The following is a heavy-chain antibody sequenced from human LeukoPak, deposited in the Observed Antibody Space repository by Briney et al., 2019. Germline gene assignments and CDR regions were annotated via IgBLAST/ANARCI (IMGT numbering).Heavy chain of an antibody. Sequence: PGRSLRLSCAASGFTFDDYAMHWVRQAPGKGLEWVSGISWNSGSIGYADSVKGRFTISRDNAKNSLYLQMNSLRAEDTALYYCARGAYYYDSSGYPAFDIWGQGTMVTVSS. J-gene: IGHJ3*02. CDR2: ISWNSGSI. CDR3: ARGAYYYDSSGYPAFDI. V-gene: IGHV3-9*01. CDR1: GFTFDDYA. D-gene: IGHD3-22*01.